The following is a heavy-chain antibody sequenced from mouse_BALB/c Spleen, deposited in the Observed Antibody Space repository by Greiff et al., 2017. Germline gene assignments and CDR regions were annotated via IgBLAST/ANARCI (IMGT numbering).Heavy chain of an antibody. V-gene: IGHV14-4*02. CDR3: NAWGGNYFPFDY. CDR1: GFAITDYY. CDR2: IDPENGDT. J-gene: IGHJ2*01. D-gene: IGHD2-1*01. Sequence: VQLQQSGAELVRPGASVKLSCTASGFAITDYYMHWVKQRPGQGLEWIGWIDPENGDTEYDPKFQGKATMTADTSSNTAYLQLSSLTSEDSAVYYCNAWGGNYFPFDYWGQGTTLTVSS.